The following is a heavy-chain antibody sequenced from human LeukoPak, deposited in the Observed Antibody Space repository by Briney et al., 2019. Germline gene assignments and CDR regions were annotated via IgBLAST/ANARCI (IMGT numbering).Heavy chain of an antibody. Sequence: AETLSLTCTVFGESFNVYYWSWIRQPPGKGLEWIGQINHRGSTKYNPSLKSRVTLSVDTSKRQVSLKLSSVTAADTAVYYCAREGIGWSWAYWGQGTLVTVSS. D-gene: IGHD1-26*01. J-gene: IGHJ4*02. V-gene: IGHV4-34*01. CDR1: GESFNVYY. CDR3: AREGIGWSWAY. CDR2: INHRGST.